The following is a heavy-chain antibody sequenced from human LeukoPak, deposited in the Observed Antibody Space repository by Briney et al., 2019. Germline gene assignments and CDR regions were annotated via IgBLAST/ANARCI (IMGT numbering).Heavy chain of an antibody. CDR1: GGSISGYY. CDR2: INHSGST. D-gene: IGHD5-24*01. J-gene: IGHJ4*02. V-gene: IGHV4-34*01. Sequence: PSETLSLTCTVSGGSISGYYWSWIRQPPGKGLEWIGEINHSGSTNYNPSLKSRVTISVGTSKNQFSLKLSSVTAADTAVYYCARRWLHRKGFDYWGQGTLVTVSS. CDR3: ARRWLHRKGFDY.